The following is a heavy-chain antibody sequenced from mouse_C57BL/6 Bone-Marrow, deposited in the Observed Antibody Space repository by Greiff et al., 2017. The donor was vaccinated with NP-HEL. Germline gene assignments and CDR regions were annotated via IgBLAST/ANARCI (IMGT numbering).Heavy chain of an antibody. CDR2: ISSGGSYT. V-gene: IGHV5-6*01. J-gene: IGHJ2*01. D-gene: IGHD1-1*01. CDR3: ARHPGDYGSSHFCDY. Sequence: EVKLMESGGDLVKPGGSLKLSCAASGFTFSSYGMSWVRQTPDKRLEWVATISSGGSYTYYPDSVKGRFTISRDNATTTLYLQMSSLKSEDTAMYYCARHPGDYGSSHFCDYRGQGTTRTVSS. CDR1: GFTFSSYG.